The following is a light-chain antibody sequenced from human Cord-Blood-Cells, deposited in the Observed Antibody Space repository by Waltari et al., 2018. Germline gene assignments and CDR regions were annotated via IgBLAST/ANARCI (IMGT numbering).Light chain of an antibody. CDR2: DAS. Sequence: EIELIQSPPTLSWSPEERHTLSCRASQSVSSYLAWYQQKPGQAPRLLIYDASSRATGIPARFSGSGSGTDFTLTISSLEPEDFAVYYCQQRSNWPITFGQGTRLEIK. V-gene: IGKV3-11*01. J-gene: IGKJ5*01. CDR1: QSVSSY. CDR3: QQRSNWPIT.